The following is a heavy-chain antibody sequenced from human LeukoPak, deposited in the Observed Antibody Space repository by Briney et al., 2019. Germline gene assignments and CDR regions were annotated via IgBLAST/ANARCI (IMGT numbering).Heavy chain of an antibody. CDR1: GYSISSGYY. J-gene: IGHJ4*02. CDR3: ARVVVVTAIGYYFDY. V-gene: IGHV4-38-2*02. D-gene: IGHD2-21*02. Sequence: SETLSLTCTVSGYSISSGYYWGWIRQPPGKGLEWIGSIYHSGSTYYNPSLKSRVTISVDTSKNQFSLKLSSVTAADTAVYYCARVVVVTAIGYYFDYWGQGTLVTVSS. CDR2: IYHSGST.